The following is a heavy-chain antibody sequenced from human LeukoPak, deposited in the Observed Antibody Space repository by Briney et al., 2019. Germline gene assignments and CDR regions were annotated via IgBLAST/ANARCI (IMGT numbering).Heavy chain of an antibody. J-gene: IGHJ4*02. D-gene: IGHD7-27*01. CDR2: ISYDGLNI. CDR3: AKDGNWARFEN. Sequence: GGSLRLSCAASGFTFSTSAMHWVRQAPGKGLEWVAVISYDGLNIYYVDSVKGRFTISRDNSKNALYLQMNSPRAEDTAAYYCAKDGNWARFENWGQGTLVTVSS. CDR1: GFTFSTSA. V-gene: IGHV3-30*04.